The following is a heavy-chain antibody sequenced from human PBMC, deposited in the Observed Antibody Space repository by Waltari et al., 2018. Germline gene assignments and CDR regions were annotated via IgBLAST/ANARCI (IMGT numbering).Heavy chain of an antibody. CDR1: GFPFSSHW. Sequence: EVQLVESGGGLVQPGGSLRLSCAASGFPFSSHWMHWVRQTPGKGLVWVAQINGDGTMTGHAHSVEGRFTVSRDNAKNTLFLQMNSLRDEDTAIYYCAKGYIKSLDSWGQGTLVTVSP. CDR2: INGDGTMT. CDR3: AKGYIKSLDS. J-gene: IGHJ4*02. V-gene: IGHV3-74*01. D-gene: IGHD3-16*02.